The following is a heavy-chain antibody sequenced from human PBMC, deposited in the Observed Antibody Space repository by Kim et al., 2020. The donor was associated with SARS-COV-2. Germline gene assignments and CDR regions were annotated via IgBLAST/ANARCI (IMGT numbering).Heavy chain of an antibody. CDR3: TTGTKGFDY. V-gene: IGHV3-48*02. CDR2: STR. J-gene: IGHJ4*02. D-gene: IGHD1-1*01. Sequence: STRYYADSVKGRFTISRDNAKNSLYLQMNSLRDEDTAVYYCTTGTKGFDYWGQGTLVTVSS.